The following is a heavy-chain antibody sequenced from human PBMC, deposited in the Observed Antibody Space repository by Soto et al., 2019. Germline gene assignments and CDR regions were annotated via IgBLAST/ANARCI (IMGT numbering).Heavy chain of an antibody. Sequence: QITLKESGPTLVKPTQTLTLTCTFSGFSLSTSGVGVGWIRQPPGKALEWLALIYWDDDKRYSPSLKSRLTITKDTSKNQVVLTMTNMDPVDTATYYCAQFGRDSSSWWGLTLEYFQHWGQGTLVTVSS. CDR2: IYWDDDK. D-gene: IGHD6-13*01. CDR1: GFSLSTSGVG. V-gene: IGHV2-5*02. J-gene: IGHJ1*01. CDR3: AQFGRDSSSWWGLTLEYFQH.